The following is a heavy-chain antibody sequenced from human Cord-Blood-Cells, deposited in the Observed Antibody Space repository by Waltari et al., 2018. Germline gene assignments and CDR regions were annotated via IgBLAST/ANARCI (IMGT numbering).Heavy chain of an antibody. Sequence: QVQLVQSGAEVKKPGSSVKVSCKASGGTFSSYAISWGRQAPGQGCEWMGGIIPIFGTANDAQKFQGRVTITADESTSTAYMELSSLRSEDTAVYYCARDGGRGIAAAPSFDYWGQGTLVTVSS. CDR3: ARDGGRGIAAAPSFDY. CDR2: IIPIFGTA. D-gene: IGHD6-13*01. CDR1: GGTFSSYA. V-gene: IGHV1-69*01. J-gene: IGHJ4*02.